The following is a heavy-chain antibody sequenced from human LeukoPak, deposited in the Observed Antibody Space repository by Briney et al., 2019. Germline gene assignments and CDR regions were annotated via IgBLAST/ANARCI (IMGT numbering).Heavy chain of an antibody. J-gene: IGHJ4*02. D-gene: IGHD6-13*01. V-gene: IGHV3-43*02. CDR3: AKSNSHGSSWYYFDY. CDR1: GFTFDDYA. Sequence: PGGSLRLSCAASGFTFDDYAMHWVRQAPGKGLEWVSLISRDGGSTYYADSVKGRFTISRDNSKNSLDLQMNSLRTEDTALYYCAKSNSHGSSWYYFDYWGQGTLVTVSS. CDR2: ISRDGGST.